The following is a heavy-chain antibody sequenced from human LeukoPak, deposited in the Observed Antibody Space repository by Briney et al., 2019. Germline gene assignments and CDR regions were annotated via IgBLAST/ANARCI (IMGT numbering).Heavy chain of an antibody. J-gene: IGHJ4*02. Sequence: SETLSLTCDVSGGSCDDYYCSWIRQPPGKGLEWIGEIHPHGIFYYNSSLMSRVTISIDTSKSQFSLRLTSVTAADAAFYYCARGRDRSKAGDHWGQGSLVTVSS. CDR1: GGSCDDYY. CDR3: ARGRDRSKAGDH. D-gene: IGHD5-24*01. CDR2: IHPHGIF. V-gene: IGHV4-34*01.